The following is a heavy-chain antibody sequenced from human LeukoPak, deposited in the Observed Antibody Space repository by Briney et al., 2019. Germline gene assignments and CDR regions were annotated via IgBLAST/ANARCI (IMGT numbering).Heavy chain of an antibody. Sequence: SETLSLTCSVPGGSISSRSYCWGWIRQPPGKGLEWIGSIYYSGNAYHNPSLKSRVTMSIDTSKNQFSLKLSSVTAADTAMYYCARSFYFDSTGTYWYFDLWGRGILVTVSS. J-gene: IGHJ2*01. CDR2: IYYSGNA. D-gene: IGHD3-22*01. CDR3: ARSFYFDSTGTYWYFDL. CDR1: GGSISSRSYC. V-gene: IGHV4-39*01.